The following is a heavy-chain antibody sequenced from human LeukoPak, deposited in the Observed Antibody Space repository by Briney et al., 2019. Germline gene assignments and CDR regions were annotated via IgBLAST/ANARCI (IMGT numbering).Heavy chain of an antibody. CDR1: GGSFSGYY. D-gene: IGHD2-15*01. CDR2: ISHSRGT. Sequence: SETLSLTCAVYGGSFSGYYWSWVRQPPGKGLEWIVEISHSRGTNYNPSLKSRVTISVDTSKNQFSLNLSSVTAADTAVYYCARAGRSGGMYWGQGTLVTVSS. V-gene: IGHV4-34*01. J-gene: IGHJ4*02. CDR3: ARAGRSGGMY.